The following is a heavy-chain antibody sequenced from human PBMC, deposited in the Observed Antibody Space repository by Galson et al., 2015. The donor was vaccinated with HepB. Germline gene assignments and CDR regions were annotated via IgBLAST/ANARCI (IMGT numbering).Heavy chain of an antibody. Sequence: SVKVSCKAFGFTFIDYYFHWVRQAPGQGLEWIGWINPKNGGTNYAQKFQGRVTMTTDTSIGTAYLELSRLRSDDTAVYYCVRDEDLGPRSDFDYWGQGTLVTVSS. CDR3: VRDEDLGPRSDFDY. D-gene: IGHD3-16*01. CDR2: INPKNGGT. J-gene: IGHJ4*02. CDR1: GFTFIDYY. V-gene: IGHV1-2*02.